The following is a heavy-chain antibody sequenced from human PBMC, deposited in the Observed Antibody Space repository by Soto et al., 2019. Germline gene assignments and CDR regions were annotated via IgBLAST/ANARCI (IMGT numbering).Heavy chain of an antibody. CDR2: ISAYNGNT. J-gene: IGHJ4*02. CDR1: GYTFTSYG. Sequence: TSVKVSCKDSGYTFTSYGISWVRQAPGQGLEWMGWISAYNGNTNYAQKLQGRVTMTTDTSTSTAYMELRSLRSDDTAVYYCARRDYYDSSGRADYWGQGTLVTVSS. D-gene: IGHD3-22*01. V-gene: IGHV1-18*01. CDR3: ARRDYYDSSGRADY.